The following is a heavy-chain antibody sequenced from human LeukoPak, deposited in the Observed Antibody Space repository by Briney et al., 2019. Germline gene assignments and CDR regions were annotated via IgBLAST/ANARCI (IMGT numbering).Heavy chain of an antibody. CDR2: IIPIFGTA. D-gene: IGHD3-22*01. J-gene: IGHJ6*03. Sequence: ASVKVSCKASGGTFSSYAISWVRQAPGQGLEWMGGIIPIFGTANYAQKFQGRVTITADESTSTAYMELSSLRSEDTAVYYCARANIRADDSSGYDLVGSYYYYYMDVWGKGTTVTISS. CDR3: ARANIRADDSSGYDLVGSYYYYYMDV. V-gene: IGHV1-69*13. CDR1: GGTFSSYA.